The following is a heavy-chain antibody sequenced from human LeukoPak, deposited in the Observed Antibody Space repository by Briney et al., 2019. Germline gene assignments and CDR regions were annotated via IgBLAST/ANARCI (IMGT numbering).Heavy chain of an antibody. CDR2: IYYSGST. CDR3: ARQRGSYEDY. V-gene: IGHV4-59*08. J-gene: IGHJ4*02. CDR1: GGSISSYY. D-gene: IGHD1-26*01. Sequence: SETLSLTCTVSGGSISSYYWSWIRQPPGKGLEWIGYIYYSGSTNYNPSLKSRVTISVDTSKNQFSLKLSSVTAADTAVYYCARQRGSYEDYWGQGTLVTVSS.